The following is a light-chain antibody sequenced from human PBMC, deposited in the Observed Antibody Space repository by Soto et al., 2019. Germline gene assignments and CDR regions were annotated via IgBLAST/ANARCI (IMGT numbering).Light chain of an antibody. CDR2: EVS. J-gene: IGLJ2*01. Sequence: QSVLTQPASVSGSPGQPITISCTGTSSDVGAYNYVSWYQQHPGKAPKLMIYEVSNRPSGISNRFSGSKSGNTASLTISGLQAEDEADYSCSSYTSSTTLAFGGGTKLTVL. V-gene: IGLV2-14*01. CDR1: SSDVGAYNY. CDR3: SSYTSSTTLA.